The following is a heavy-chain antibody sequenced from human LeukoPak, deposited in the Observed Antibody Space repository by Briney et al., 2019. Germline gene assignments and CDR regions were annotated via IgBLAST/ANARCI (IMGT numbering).Heavy chain of an antibody. CDR3: ARVSRYDILTGYPLNYFDY. Sequence: SETLSLTCAVYGGSYNGYYWSWMRQPPGKGLEWIGEINHSGSTNYNPSLKSRVTISVDTSKNQFSLQLSSVTAADTAVYYCARVSRYDILTGYPLNYFDYWGQGTLVTVSS. CDR2: INHSGST. CDR1: GGSYNGYY. D-gene: IGHD3-9*01. J-gene: IGHJ4*02. V-gene: IGHV4-34*01.